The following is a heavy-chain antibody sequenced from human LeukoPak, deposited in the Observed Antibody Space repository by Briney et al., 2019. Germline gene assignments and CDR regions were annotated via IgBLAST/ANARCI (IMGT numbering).Heavy chain of an antibody. CDR3: ARGSPLSFGDYEYYFDY. CDR2: ISYDGSNK. Sequence: GGSLRLSCAASGFTFSSYAMHWVRQAPGKGLEWVAVISYDGSNKYYADSVKGRFTISRDNSKNTLYLQMNSLRAEDTAVYYRARGSPLSFGDYEYYFDYWGQGTLVTVSS. CDR1: GFTFSSYA. D-gene: IGHD4-17*01. V-gene: IGHV3-30*01. J-gene: IGHJ4*02.